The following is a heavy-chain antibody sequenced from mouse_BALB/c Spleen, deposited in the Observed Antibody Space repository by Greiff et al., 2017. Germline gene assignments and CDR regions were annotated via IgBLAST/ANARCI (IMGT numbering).Heavy chain of an antibody. CDR3: ARDPHYYGSSPYYFDY. CDR1: GFTFSDYG. J-gene: IGHJ2*01. Sequence: EVKLMESGGGLVQPGGSRKLSCAASGFTFSDYGMAWVRQAPGKGPEWVAFISNLAYSIYYADTVTGRFTISRENSKNTLYLEMSSLRSEDTAMYYCARDPHYYGSSPYYFDYWGQGTTLTVSS. D-gene: IGHD1-1*01. CDR2: ISNLAYSI. V-gene: IGHV5-15*02.